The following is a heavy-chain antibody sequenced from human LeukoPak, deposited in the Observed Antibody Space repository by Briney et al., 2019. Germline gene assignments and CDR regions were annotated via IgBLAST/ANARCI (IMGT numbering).Heavy chain of an antibody. V-gene: IGHV3-23*01. D-gene: IGHD6-13*01. CDR3: AKDSDSSSWYLLAPRYYFDY. J-gene: IGHJ4*02. CDR2: LSGSGGST. Sequence: GGSLRLSCAASGFTFSSYAMSWVRQAPGKGLEWVSALSGSGGSTYYADSVKGRFTISRDNSKNTLYLQMNSLRAEDTAVYYCAKDSDSSSWYLLAPRYYFDYWGQGTLVTVSS. CDR1: GFTFSSYA.